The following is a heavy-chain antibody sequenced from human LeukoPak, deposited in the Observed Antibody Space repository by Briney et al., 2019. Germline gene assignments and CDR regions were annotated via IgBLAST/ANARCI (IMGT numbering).Heavy chain of an antibody. Sequence: ASVKVSCKASEYTFTGYYIHWVRQAPGQGLEWMGWINPNSGGTNYAQKFQGRVTMTRDTSIRTAYMELSRLRSDDTAVYYCARAYSSGYLSSSWNAPFDPWGQGTLVTVSS. J-gene: IGHJ5*02. V-gene: IGHV1-2*02. CDR2: INPNSGGT. D-gene: IGHD6-13*01. CDR1: EYTFTGYY. CDR3: ARAYSSGYLSSSWNAPFDP.